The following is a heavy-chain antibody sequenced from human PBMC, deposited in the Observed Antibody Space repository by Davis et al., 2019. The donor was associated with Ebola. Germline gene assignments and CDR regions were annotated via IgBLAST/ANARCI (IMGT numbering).Heavy chain of an antibody. J-gene: IGHJ4*02. CDR2: IYYSGST. Sequence: PSETLSLTCTVSGGSISSYYWSWIRQPPGKGLEWIGYIYYSGSTNYNPSLKSRVTISVDTSKNQFSLKLSSVTAADTAVYYCARYLLWFREFDYWGQGTLVTVSS. V-gene: IGHV4-59*01. CDR1: GGSISSYY. CDR3: ARYLLWFREFDY. D-gene: IGHD3-10*01.